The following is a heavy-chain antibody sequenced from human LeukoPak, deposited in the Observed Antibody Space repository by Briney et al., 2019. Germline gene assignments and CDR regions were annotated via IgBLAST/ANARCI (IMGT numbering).Heavy chain of an antibody. J-gene: IGHJ4*02. D-gene: IGHD3-10*01. CDR3: ARGRRGTMVRGVKLDY. Sequence: PSETLSLTCTVSSGSISTSNYYWGWVRQPPGKALEWIGNIFYSGSTYYSPSLKSRVTISLDTSKNQFSLKLSSVTAADTAVYYCARGRRGTMVRGVKLDYWGQGTLVTVSS. V-gene: IGHV4-39*07. CDR2: IFYSGST. CDR1: SGSISTSNYY.